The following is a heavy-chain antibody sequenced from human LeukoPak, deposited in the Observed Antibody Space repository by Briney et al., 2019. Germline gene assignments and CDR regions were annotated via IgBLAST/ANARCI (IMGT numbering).Heavy chain of an antibody. V-gene: IGHV3-15*01. Sequence: AGGSLRLSCAASGFTFSNAWMSWVRQARGKGLEGVGRIKSKTDGGTTDYAAPVKGRFTISRDDSKNTLYLQMNSLKTEDTAVYYCTTGYCSRTSCYYFDYWGQGTLVTVSS. J-gene: IGHJ4*02. CDR2: IKSKTDGGTT. CDR3: TTGYCSRTSCYYFDY. D-gene: IGHD2-2*01. CDR1: GFTFSNAW.